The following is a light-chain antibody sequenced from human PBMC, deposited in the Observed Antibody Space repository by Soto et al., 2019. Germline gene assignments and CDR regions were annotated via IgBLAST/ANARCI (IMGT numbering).Light chain of an antibody. V-gene: IGKV1-39*01. CDR3: QQSSRTPRT. CDR1: QSISSY. J-gene: IGKJ1*01. CDR2: AAS. Sequence: DIQMTQSQSSLSASVGDRFTITCRASQSISSYLNWYQQKPGKAPKLLIYAASSLQSGVPSRFSGSGSGTEFTLTISSLQSEDYATYHCQQSSRTPRTFGQGTKVDI.